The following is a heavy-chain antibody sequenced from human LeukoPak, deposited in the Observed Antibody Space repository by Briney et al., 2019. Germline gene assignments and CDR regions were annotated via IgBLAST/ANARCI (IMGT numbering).Heavy chain of an antibody. V-gene: IGHV1-69*04. CDR3: ARARHDSSGYYSDY. Sequence: GASVKVSCKASGGTFSSYAISWVRQAPGQGLEWMGRIIPILGIANYAQKLQGRVTITADKSTSTAYMELSSLRSEDTAVYYCARARHDSSGYYSDYWGQGTLVTVSS. CDR1: GGTFSSYA. CDR2: IIPILGIA. D-gene: IGHD3-22*01. J-gene: IGHJ4*02.